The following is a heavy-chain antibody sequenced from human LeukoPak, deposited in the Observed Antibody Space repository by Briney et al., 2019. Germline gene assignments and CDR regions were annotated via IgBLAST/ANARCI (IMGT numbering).Heavy chain of an antibody. J-gene: IGHJ5*02. CDR3: ARGDLPPPNWFDP. D-gene: IGHD3-10*01. CDR1: GDTFIPYT. V-gene: IGHV1-69*02. Sequence: SVKVSCKASGDTFIPYTFSWVRQAPGQGLEWMGRIIPSLDISNYAQKFQGRVTLSADKATTTTYMELTSLRSEDTAIYYCARGDLPPPNWFDPWGQGTLVTVSS. CDR2: IIPSLDIS.